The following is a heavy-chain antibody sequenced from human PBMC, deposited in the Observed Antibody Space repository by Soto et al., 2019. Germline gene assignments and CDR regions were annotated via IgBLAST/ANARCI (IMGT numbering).Heavy chain of an antibody. J-gene: IGHJ4*02. CDR3: ARSDSSGNYYFDY. CDR1: GYTFTNYA. D-gene: IGHD3-22*01. CDR2: INAGKGNT. Sequence: ASVKVSCKASGYTFTNYAMHWVRQAPGQRLEWMGWINAGKGNTKYSQKFQGRVTITRDTSASTAYMELSSLTSEDTAVFYCARSDSSGNYYFDYWGQGTLVTVSS. V-gene: IGHV1-3*01.